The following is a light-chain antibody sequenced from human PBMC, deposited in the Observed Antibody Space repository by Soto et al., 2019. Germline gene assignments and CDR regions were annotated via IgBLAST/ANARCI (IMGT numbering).Light chain of an antibody. CDR3: AAWDDSLSGWV. CDR2: RNN. J-gene: IGLJ3*02. Sequence: QTVVTQPPSASGTPGQRVTISCSGSSSTIGSNDVGCYQQVPGTAPKVVIYRNNQRPSGVPDRFSGSKSGTSASLAISGLRNEDEADYYCAAWDDSLSGWVFGGGTKLTVL. CDR1: SSTIGSND. V-gene: IGLV1-47*01.